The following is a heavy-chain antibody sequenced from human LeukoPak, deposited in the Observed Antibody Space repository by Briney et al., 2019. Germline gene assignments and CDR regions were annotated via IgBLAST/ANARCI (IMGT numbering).Heavy chain of an antibody. Sequence: SETLSLTCTFSVGSISSSRYYWGWIRQSPGKGLEWIGSIYYSGSTYYNPSLKSRVTISVDTSKNQFSLKLSSVTAADTAVYYCARRGYYDSRGYFDYWGQGTLVTVSS. CDR2: IYYSGST. CDR1: VGSISSSRYY. CDR3: ARRGYYDSRGYFDY. J-gene: IGHJ4*02. V-gene: IGHV4-39*01. D-gene: IGHD3-22*01.